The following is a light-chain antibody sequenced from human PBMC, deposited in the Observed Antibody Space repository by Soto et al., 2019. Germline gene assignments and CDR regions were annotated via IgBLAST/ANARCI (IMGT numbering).Light chain of an antibody. Sequence: DIQMTQSPSSLSASVGDRVTITCRASQSISSYLNWYQQKPGKAPKLLIYAASSLQSGVPSRFSGSGSGTDFPLNISSLQPEDFATYYCQQSYSTPPWTFGQGTKVEIK. V-gene: IGKV1-39*01. CDR2: AAS. CDR3: QQSYSTPPWT. J-gene: IGKJ1*01. CDR1: QSISSY.